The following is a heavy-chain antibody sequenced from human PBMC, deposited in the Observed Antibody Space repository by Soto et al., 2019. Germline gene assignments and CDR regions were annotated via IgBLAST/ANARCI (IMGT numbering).Heavy chain of an antibody. D-gene: IGHD6-25*01. V-gene: IGHV3-23*01. J-gene: IGHJ3*02. CDR3: AAGIAAAGTSGGLDI. CDR2: ISGSDGNT. Sequence: PGGSLRLSCAASVFTSSSYAMSWVRQAPGKGLEWVSGISGSDGNTNYADSVRGRFTISRDNSKNTLNLQMNTLRVEDTAVYYCAAGIAAAGTSGGLDIWGQGTMVTVSS. CDR1: VFTSSSYA.